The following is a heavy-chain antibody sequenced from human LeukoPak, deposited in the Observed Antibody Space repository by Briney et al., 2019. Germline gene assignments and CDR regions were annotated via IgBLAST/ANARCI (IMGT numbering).Heavy chain of an antibody. J-gene: IGHJ4*02. CDR3: ARDRYYDSSGYYPGY. D-gene: IGHD3-22*01. CDR2: ISGSTSTA. V-gene: IGHV3-23*01. CDR1: GFTFSSYA. Sequence: GGSLRLSCAASGFTFSSYAMSWVRQAPGKGLEWVSGISGSTSTAYYPDSVKGRFTISRDNSKNTLYLQMNSLRAEGTAVYYCARDRYYDSSGYYPGYWGQGTLVTVSS.